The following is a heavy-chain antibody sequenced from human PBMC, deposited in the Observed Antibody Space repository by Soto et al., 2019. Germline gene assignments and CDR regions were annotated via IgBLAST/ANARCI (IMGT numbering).Heavy chain of an antibody. CDR1: GFSLSNARMG. V-gene: IGHV2-26*01. Sequence: QVTLKESGPVLVKPTETLTLTCTVSGFSLSNARMGVSWIRQPPGKALEWLAHIFSNDEKSYSTSLKSRLTISKDTSKSQVVLTMTNMDPVDTATYYCARVRGWYRLIDYWGQGTLVTVSS. J-gene: IGHJ4*02. CDR2: IFSNDEK. D-gene: IGHD6-19*01. CDR3: ARVRGWYRLIDY.